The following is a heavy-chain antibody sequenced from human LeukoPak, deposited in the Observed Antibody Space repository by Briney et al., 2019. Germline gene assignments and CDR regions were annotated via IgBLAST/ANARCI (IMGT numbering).Heavy chain of an antibody. J-gene: IGHJ4*02. CDR1: GYTFTSYG. CDR2: MNPNSGKT. D-gene: IGHD6-19*01. Sequence: ASVKVSCKASGYTFTSYGISWVRQAPGQGLEWMGWMNPNSGKTGYIQKFQGRVTMTRNTSISTAYMEVSSLRSEDTAVYYCARGPPPSSGWLHYSDYWGQGTLVTVSS. CDR3: ARGPPPSSGWLHYSDY. V-gene: IGHV1-8*02.